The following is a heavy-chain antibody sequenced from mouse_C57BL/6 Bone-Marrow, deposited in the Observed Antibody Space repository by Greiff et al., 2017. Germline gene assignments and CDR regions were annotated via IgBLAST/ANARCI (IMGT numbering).Heavy chain of an antibody. CDR2: IYPRSGNT. J-gene: IGHJ4*01. Sequence: QVQLQQSGAELARPGASVKLSCKASGYTFTSYGISWVKQRTGQGLEWIGEIYPRSGNTYYNEKFKGKATLTADKSSSTAYMELRSLTSEDSSVYFWARAWDFLFAMDLRGQGTSVTVSS. CDR3: ARAWDFLFAMDL. D-gene: IGHD4-1*01. CDR1: GYTFTSYG. V-gene: IGHV1-81*01.